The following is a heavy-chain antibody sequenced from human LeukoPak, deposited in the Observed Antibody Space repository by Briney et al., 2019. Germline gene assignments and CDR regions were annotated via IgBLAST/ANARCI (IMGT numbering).Heavy chain of an antibody. D-gene: IGHD2-15*01. CDR2: IIPIFGTA. CDR1: GGTFSSYA. V-gene: IGHV1-69*13. J-gene: IGHJ4*02. CDR3: ARTVVAATYFDY. Sequence: SVKVSCKASGGTFSSYAISWVRQAPGQGLEWMGGIIPIFGTANYAQKFQGRVTITADESTSTAYMELNSLRSEDTAVYYCARTVVAATYFDYWGQGTLVTVSS.